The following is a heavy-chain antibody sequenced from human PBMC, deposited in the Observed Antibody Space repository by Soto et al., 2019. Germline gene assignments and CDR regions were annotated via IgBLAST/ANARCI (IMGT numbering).Heavy chain of an antibody. CDR1: GFTFSSYA. V-gene: IGHV3-30-3*01. J-gene: IGHJ4*02. CDR3: ARDKAPVYSSGWYYFDY. Sequence: GGSLRLSCAASGFTFSSYAMHWVRRAPGKGLEWVAVISYDGSNKYYADSVKGQFTISRDNSKNTLYLQMNSLRAEDTAVYYCARDKAPVYSSGWYYFDYWGQGTLVTVSS. CDR2: ISYDGSNK. D-gene: IGHD6-19*01.